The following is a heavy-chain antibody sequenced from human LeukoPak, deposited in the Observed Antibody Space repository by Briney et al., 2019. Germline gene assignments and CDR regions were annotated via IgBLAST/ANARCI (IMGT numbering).Heavy chain of an antibody. CDR2: ISGTGGRI. CDR1: GFSFSSYT. V-gene: IGHV3-23*01. J-gene: IGHJ2*01. CDR3: AKDRYGDSGGYFDL. Sequence: GGSLILSCAASGFSFSSYTMSWVRQAPGKGLEWVSAISGTGGRIYYGDSVKGRFTISRDNSKNTLYLQMNSLRAEDTAIYYCAKDRYGDSGGYFDLWGRGTLVTVSS. D-gene: IGHD4-17*01.